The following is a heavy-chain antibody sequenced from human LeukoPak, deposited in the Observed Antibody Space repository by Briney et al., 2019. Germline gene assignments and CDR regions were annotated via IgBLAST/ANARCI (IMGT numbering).Heavy chain of an antibody. J-gene: IGHJ4*02. V-gene: IGHV3-15*01. CDR3: IAERGTYYVY. CDR2: IKSKGAGETT. Sequence: GGSLGLSCAASGFTFTNAWMSWVRQAPGRGLEWVGRIKSKGAGETTDYPGSVKGRFIISRDDSKNTVYLQMNSLKSEDTAVYYCIAERGTYYVYWGQGTLVTVSS. D-gene: IGHD1-26*01. CDR1: GFTFTNAW.